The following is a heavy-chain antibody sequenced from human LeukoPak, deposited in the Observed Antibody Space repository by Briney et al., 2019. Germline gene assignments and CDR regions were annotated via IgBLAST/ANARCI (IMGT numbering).Heavy chain of an antibody. Sequence: GGSLRLSCAASGFTVSSNYMSWVRQAPGKGLEWVSAISGSGGSTYYADSVKGRFTISRDNSKNTLYLQMNSLRAEDTAVYYCAKYCSGGSCYPNYGDYVGYWGQGTLVTVSS. CDR2: ISGSGGST. CDR1: GFTVSSNY. D-gene: IGHD2-15*01. J-gene: IGHJ4*02. CDR3: AKYCSGGSCYPNYGDYVGY. V-gene: IGHV3-23*01.